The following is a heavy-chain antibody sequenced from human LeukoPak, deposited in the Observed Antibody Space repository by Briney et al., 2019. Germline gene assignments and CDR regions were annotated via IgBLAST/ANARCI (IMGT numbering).Heavy chain of an antibody. V-gene: IGHV1-18*01. J-gene: IGHJ5*02. CDR3: ARDLMDIVVVPAAMLYNWFDP. Sequence: ASVKVSCKASGYTFTSYGISWVRQAPGQGLEWMGWISAYNGSTNYAQKLQGRVTMTTDTSTSTAYMELRSLRSDDTAVYYCARDLMDIVVVPAAMLYNWFDPWGQGTLVTVSS. D-gene: IGHD2-2*03. CDR1: GYTFTSYG. CDR2: ISAYNGST.